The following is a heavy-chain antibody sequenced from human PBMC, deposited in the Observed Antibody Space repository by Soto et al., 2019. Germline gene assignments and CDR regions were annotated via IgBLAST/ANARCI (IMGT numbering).Heavy chain of an antibody. CDR2: IHYSGST. V-gene: IGHV4-59*11. J-gene: IGHJ6*02. CDR1: GASISSLY. CDR3: ARGGWSMDV. Sequence: ETLSLTCTISGASISSLYWSWVRQPPGKGLEWIGYIHYSGSTNYNPSLKSRVTILVDTSKNQFSLRLSSVTAADTAVYYCARGGWSMDVWGQGTTVTVSS. D-gene: IGHD2-15*01.